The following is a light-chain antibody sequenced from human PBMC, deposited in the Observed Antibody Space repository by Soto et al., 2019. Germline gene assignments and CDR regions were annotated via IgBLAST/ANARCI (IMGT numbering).Light chain of an antibody. CDR3: QQYNSYWK. V-gene: IGKV1-5*01. CDR2: EVS. J-gene: IGKJ1*01. Sequence: DIQMTQSPSTLSASVGDRFTITCRASQSLRSGLAWYRQKPGKAPELLIYEVSNLESGVTSRFSGSGSGTEFTLSISSLQPDDSATYYCQQYNSYWKLGQGTKVDIK. CDR1: QSLRSG.